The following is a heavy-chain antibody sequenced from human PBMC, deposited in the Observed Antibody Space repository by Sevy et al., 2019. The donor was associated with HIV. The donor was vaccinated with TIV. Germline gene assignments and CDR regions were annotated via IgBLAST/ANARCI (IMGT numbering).Heavy chain of an antibody. V-gene: IGHV4-59*13. J-gene: IGHJ6*02. CDR3: ARGYYYGMDV. CDR2: IYYSGST. Sequence: SETLALTCTVSGGSISSYYWSWIRQPPGKGLEWIGYIYYSGSTNYNPSLKSRVTISVDTSKNQFSLKLSSVTAADTAVYYCARGYYYGMDVWGQGTTVTVSS. CDR1: GGSISSYY.